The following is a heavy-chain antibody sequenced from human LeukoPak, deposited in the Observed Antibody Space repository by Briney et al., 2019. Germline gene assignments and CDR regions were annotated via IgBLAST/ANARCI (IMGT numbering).Heavy chain of an antibody. CDR3: ASGAVATRDY. CDR2: ISSSSSTI. CDR1: GFTFSSYS. Sequence: PGGSLRLSCAASGFTFSSYSMNWVRQAPGKGLEWVSYISSSSSTIYYADSVKGRFTISRDNAKNTLYLQMNSLRAEDTAVYYCASGAVATRDYWGQGTLVTVSS. V-gene: IGHV3-48*04. D-gene: IGHD6-19*01. J-gene: IGHJ4*02.